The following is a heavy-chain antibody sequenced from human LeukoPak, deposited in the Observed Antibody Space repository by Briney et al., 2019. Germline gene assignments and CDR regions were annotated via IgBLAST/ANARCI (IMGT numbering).Heavy chain of an antibody. J-gene: IGHJ4*02. V-gene: IGHV1-3*01. Sequence: PSASVKVSCKASGYTFTSYAMHWVRPAPGQRPEWMGWINAGNGNTKYSQKFQGRVTITRDTSASTAYMELSSLRPEDTAVYYCARVQSAYCSSSSCYGGYFDYWGQGTLVTVSS. CDR3: ARVQSAYCSSSSCYGGYFDY. CDR1: GYTFTSYA. D-gene: IGHD2-2*01. CDR2: INAGNGNT.